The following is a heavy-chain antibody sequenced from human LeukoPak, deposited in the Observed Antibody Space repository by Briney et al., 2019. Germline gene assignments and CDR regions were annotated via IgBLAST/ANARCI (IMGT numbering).Heavy chain of an antibody. CDR1: GFTFSSHG. J-gene: IGHJ4*02. D-gene: IGHD5-24*01. Sequence: GGSLRLSCVASGFTFSSHGMNWVRQAPGKGLEWVSGIIPSGHTTYYADSVRGRFTISRDNSRNTVYLQMNSLRAEDTAVYYCAKDDRWLQFCCWGQGTLVTVSA. V-gene: IGHV3-23*01. CDR3: AKDDRWLQFCC. CDR2: IIPSGHTT.